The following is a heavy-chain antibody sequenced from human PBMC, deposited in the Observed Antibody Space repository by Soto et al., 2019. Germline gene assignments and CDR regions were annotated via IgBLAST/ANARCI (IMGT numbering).Heavy chain of an antibody. D-gene: IGHD6-13*01. J-gene: IGHJ6*02. CDR1: GGSISSYY. CDR3: ARDSYSSSWYTGAVSYYYYGMDV. V-gene: IGHV4-59*01. Sequence: SETLSLTCTVSGGSISSYYWSWIRQPPGKGLEWIGYIYYSGSTNYNPSLKSRVTISVDTSKNQFSLKLSSVTAADTAVYYCARDSYSSSWYTGAVSYYYYGMDVWGQGTTVTVSS. CDR2: IYYSGST.